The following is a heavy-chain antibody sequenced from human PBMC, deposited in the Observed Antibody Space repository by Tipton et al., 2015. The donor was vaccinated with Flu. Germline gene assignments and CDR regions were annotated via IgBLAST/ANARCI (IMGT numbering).Heavy chain of an antibody. CDR1: GGSINRSHYY. D-gene: IGHD5-12*01. CDR2: ISGSGGTT. Sequence: SLRLSCTVSGGSINRSHYYWGWIRQPPGKVLEWVTAISGSGGTTDYADSVKGRFTISRDNSKNTLYLQMNSLRSDDTAFYYCALTVANTRFAYWGRRTLVPVSS. V-gene: IGHV3-23*01. J-gene: IGHJ4*02. CDR3: ALTVANTRFAY.